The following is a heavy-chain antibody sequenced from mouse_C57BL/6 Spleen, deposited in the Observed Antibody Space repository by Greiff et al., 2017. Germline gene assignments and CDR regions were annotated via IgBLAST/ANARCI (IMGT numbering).Heavy chain of an antibody. D-gene: IGHD2-5*01. Sequence: VQLQQSGAELVKPGASVKLSCTASGFNIKDYYMHWVKQRTEQGLEWIGRIDPEDGETKYAPQFQGKATITADTSSNTAYLQLSSLTSEDTAVYYCARLGSNGYAMDYWGQGTSVTVSS. CDR2: IDPEDGET. CDR3: ARLGSNGYAMDY. J-gene: IGHJ4*01. CDR1: GFNIKDYY. V-gene: IGHV14-2*01.